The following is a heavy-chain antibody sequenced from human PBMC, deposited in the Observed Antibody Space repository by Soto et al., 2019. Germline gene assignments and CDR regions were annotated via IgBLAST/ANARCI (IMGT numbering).Heavy chain of an antibody. CDR2: IWYDGSNK. J-gene: IGHJ4*02. D-gene: IGHD3-9*01. V-gene: IGHV3-33*01. CDR3: ARGGPVLLVITH. Sequence: QVQLVESGGGVVQPGRSLRLSCAASGFTFSSYGMHWVRQAPGKGLEWVAVIWYDGSNKYYADSVKGRFTISRDNSKNTLYLQMNSLRAEDTAVYYCARGGPVLLVITHWGQGTLVTVSS. CDR1: GFTFSSYG.